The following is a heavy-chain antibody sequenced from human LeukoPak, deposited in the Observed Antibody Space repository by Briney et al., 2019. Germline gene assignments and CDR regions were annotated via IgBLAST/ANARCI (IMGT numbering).Heavy chain of an antibody. V-gene: IGHV1-8*03. D-gene: IGHD2/OR15-2a*01. CDR2: MNPNSGNT. J-gene: IGHJ6*03. CDR1: GYTFTSYD. Sequence: ASVKVSCKASGYTFTSYDINWVRQAPGQGLEWMGWMNPNSGNTVYAQKFQGRVTITRNTSISTAYMELSSLRSEDTAVYYCARAIDYYYYMDVWGKGTTVTVSS. CDR3: ARAIDYYYYMDV.